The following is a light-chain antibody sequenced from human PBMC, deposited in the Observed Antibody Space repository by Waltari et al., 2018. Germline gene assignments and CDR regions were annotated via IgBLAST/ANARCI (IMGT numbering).Light chain of an antibody. J-gene: IGKJ1*01. Sequence: DIQMTQSPSTLPASVGYSVTITCRASQNIGSSVVWYQQKPGKAPKLLIYEASSLQFGVPSRFSGRGSGAEFTLTIASLQPDDFAAYYCQQYKTSPTWTFGQGTRVELK. CDR1: QNIGSS. CDR2: EAS. V-gene: IGKV1-5*03. CDR3: QQYKTSPTWT.